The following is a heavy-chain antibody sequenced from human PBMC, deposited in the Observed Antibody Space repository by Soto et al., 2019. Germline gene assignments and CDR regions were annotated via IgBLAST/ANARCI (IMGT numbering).Heavy chain of an antibody. J-gene: IGHJ3*02. CDR2: STSTTGYT. CDR3: ARRWFGPTSSDQDPFDM. CDR1: KFTFSDYF. D-gene: IGHD6-19*01. V-gene: IGHV3-11*06. Sequence: GGSLRLPCVASKFTFSDYFMHWIRQSPEKGLEWVAKSTSTTGYTVYEDSVRGRFIVSRHNARSSVYLQMSRPSVEDTAVYYCARRWFGPTSSDQDPFDMWGQGTMVTVSS.